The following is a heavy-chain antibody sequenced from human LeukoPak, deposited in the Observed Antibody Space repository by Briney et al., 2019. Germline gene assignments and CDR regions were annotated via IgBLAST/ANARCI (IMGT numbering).Heavy chain of an antibody. CDR2: IYYSGST. J-gene: IGHJ4*02. CDR1: GGSISSSSYY. CDR3: ARLVIREVYFDY. V-gene: IGHV4-39*01. Sequence: SETLSLTCTVSGGSISSSSYYWGWIRQPPGRGLEWIGSIYYSGSTYYNPSLKSRVTISVDTSKNQFSLKLSSVTAADTAVYYCARLVIREVYFDYWGQGTLVTVSS.